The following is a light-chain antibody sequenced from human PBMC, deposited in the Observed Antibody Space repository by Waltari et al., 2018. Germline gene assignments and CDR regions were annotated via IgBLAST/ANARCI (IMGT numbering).Light chain of an antibody. CDR2: SND. V-gene: IGLV1-44*01. CDR3: AAWDDRLKGVV. J-gene: IGLJ2*01. CDR1: GFNMGSNS. Sequence: QSVLTQPPSASGTPGQRVTISCSGSGFNMGSNSLSWYQQLPGSAPKLLIYSNDQRPSGVPDRISASKSGTSASLAISGLQSADEALYYGAAWDDRLKGVVFGGGTKVTVL.